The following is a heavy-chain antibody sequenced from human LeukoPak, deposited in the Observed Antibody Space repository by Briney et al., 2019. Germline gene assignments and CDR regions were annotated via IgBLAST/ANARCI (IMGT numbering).Heavy chain of an antibody. D-gene: IGHD6-13*01. Sequence: SETLSLTCAVYGGSFSGYYWSWIRQPPGKGLEWIGEINHSGSTNYNPSLKSRVTISVDTSKNQFSLKLSSVTAADTAVYYCARRFSSTPGYYYYMDVWGKGTTVTVSS. CDR1: GGSFSGYY. J-gene: IGHJ6*03. CDR2: INHSGST. CDR3: ARRFSSTPGYYYYMDV. V-gene: IGHV4-34*01.